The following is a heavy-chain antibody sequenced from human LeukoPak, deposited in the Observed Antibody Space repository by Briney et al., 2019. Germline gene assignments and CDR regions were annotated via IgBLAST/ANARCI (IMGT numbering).Heavy chain of an antibody. CDR1: GFTFDDYG. CDR3: ARLREIPVFGVVTKSTSYFDY. D-gene: IGHD3-3*01. Sequence: GGSLRLSCAASGFTFDDYGMSWVRQASGKGLEWVSGINWNGGSTGYADSVKGRFTISRDNAKNSLYLQMNSLRAEDTAVYYCARLREIPVFGVVTKSTSYFDYWGQGTLVTVSS. J-gene: IGHJ4*02. CDR2: INWNGGST. V-gene: IGHV3-20*04.